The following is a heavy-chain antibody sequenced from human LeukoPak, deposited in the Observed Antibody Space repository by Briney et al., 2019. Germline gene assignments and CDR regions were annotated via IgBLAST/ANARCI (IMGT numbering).Heavy chain of an antibody. Sequence: GGSLRLSCAASGFTVSSNYMSWVRQAPGKGLEWVSVIYSGGSTYYADSVKGRFTISRDNSKNTLYLQMNSLRAEDTAVYYCARVPPDIVVVPAAIGYFDYWGQGTLVTVSS. CDR3: ARVPPDIVVVPAAIGYFDY. V-gene: IGHV3-66*02. D-gene: IGHD2-2*01. J-gene: IGHJ4*02. CDR1: GFTVSSNY. CDR2: IYSGGST.